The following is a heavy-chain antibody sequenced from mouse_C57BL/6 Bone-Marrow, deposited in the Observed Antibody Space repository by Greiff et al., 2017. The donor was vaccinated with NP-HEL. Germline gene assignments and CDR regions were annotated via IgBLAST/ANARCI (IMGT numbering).Heavy chain of an antibody. V-gene: IGHV1-69*01. J-gene: IGHJ1*03. CDR3: ARDTLDGNPRYFDV. CDR2: IDPSDSYT. CDR1: GYTFTSYW. D-gene: IGHD1-1*01. Sequence: QVQLQQSGAELVMPGASVKLSCKASGYTFTSYWMHWVKQRPGQGLEWIGEIDPSDSYTNYNQKFKGKSTLTVDKSSSTAYMQLSSLTSEDSAVYYCARDTLDGNPRYFDVWGTGTTVTVSS.